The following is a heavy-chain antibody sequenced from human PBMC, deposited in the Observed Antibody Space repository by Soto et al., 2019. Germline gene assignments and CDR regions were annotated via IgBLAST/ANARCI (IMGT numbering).Heavy chain of an antibody. J-gene: IGHJ6*02. Sequence: QVQLQESGPGLVKPSETLSLTCTVSGGSISSYYWSWIRQPPGKGLEWIGYIYYSGSTNYNPSLKSRVTISVDTSKNQFSLKLSSVTAADTAVYYCARDSEFAWGMDVWGQGTTVTVSS. CDR3: ARDSEFAWGMDV. D-gene: IGHD3-10*01. CDR1: GGSISSYY. CDR2: IYYSGST. V-gene: IGHV4-59*01.